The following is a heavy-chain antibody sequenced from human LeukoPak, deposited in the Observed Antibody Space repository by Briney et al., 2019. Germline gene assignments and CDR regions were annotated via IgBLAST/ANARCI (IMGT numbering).Heavy chain of an antibody. CDR2: IYCSGST. V-gene: IGHV4-39*01. J-gene: IGHJ4*02. CDR3: ARVGYCTNGVCSQRIFDY. CDR1: GGSIRSYY. Sequence: PSETLSLTCTVSGGSIRSYYWGWIRQPPGKGLEWIGSIYCSGSTYYNPSLKSRVTISVDTSKNQFSLKLSSVTAADTAVYYCARVGYCTNGVCSQRIFDYWGQGTLVTVSS. D-gene: IGHD2-8*01.